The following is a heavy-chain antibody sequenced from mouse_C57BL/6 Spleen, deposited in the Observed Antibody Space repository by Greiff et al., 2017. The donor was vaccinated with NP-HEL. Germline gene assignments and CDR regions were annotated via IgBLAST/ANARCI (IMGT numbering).Heavy chain of an antibody. Sequence: EVELMESGGDLVKPGGSLKLSCAASGFTFSSYGMSWVRQTPDKRLEWVATISSGGSYTYYPDSVKGRFTISRDNAKNTLYLQMSSLKSEDTAMYYCARHETGTRCYAMDYWGQGTSVTVSS. J-gene: IGHJ4*01. V-gene: IGHV5-6*01. CDR3: ARHETGTRCYAMDY. CDR2: ISSGGSYT. CDR1: GFTFSSYG. D-gene: IGHD4-1*01.